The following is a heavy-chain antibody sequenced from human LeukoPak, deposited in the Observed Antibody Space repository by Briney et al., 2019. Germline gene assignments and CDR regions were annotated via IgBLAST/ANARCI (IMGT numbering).Heavy chain of an antibody. Sequence: PSETLSVTCTVSGGSISSSSYYWGWIRQPPGKGLEWIGSIYYSGSTYYNPSLKSRVTISVDTSKNQLSLNLSSVTAADTAVYYCASQEGIDYGDLYYFDYWGQGTLVTVSS. J-gene: IGHJ4*02. CDR1: GGSISSSSYY. V-gene: IGHV4-39*01. CDR2: IYYSGST. D-gene: IGHD4-17*01. CDR3: ASQEGIDYGDLYYFDY.